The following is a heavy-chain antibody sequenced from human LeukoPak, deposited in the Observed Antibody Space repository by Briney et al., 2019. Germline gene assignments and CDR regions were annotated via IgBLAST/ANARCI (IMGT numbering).Heavy chain of an antibody. Sequence: ASVKVSCKASGGTFSSYAISWVRQAPGQGLEWMGGIIPIFGTANYAQKFQGRVTITTDESTSTAYMELSSLRSEDTAVYYCARRAGTHYYMDVWGKGTTVTVSS. CDR1: GGTFSSYA. J-gene: IGHJ6*03. V-gene: IGHV1-69*05. CDR2: IIPIFGTA. CDR3: ARRAGTHYYMDV.